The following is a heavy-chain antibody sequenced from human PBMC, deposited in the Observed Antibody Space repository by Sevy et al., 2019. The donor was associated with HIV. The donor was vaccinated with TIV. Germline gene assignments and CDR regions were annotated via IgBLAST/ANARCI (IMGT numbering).Heavy chain of an antibody. J-gene: IGHJ4*02. Sequence: GESLKISCAASGFIFSTSPMHWVRQAPGKGLECVAILSYDDSDENYADSVKGRFTISRDNSKNTLYLQMNSLRTEDTAVYYWAKADLGSIDYWGQGTLVTVSS. CDR3: AKADLGSIDY. V-gene: IGHV3-30-3*01. D-gene: IGHD3-10*01. CDR2: LSYDDSDE. CDR1: GFIFSTSP.